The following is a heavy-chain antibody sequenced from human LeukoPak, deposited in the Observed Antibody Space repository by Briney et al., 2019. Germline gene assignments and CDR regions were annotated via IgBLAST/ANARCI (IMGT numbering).Heavy chain of an antibody. V-gene: IGHV3-9*01. D-gene: IGHD1-26*01. CDR1: GFTFDDYA. J-gene: IGHJ4*02. CDR3: AKGQEWELRTTGAFDY. CDR2: ISWNSGSI. Sequence: HPGGSLRLSCAASGFTFDDYAMHWVRQAPGKGLEWVSGISWNSGSIGYADSVKGRFTISRDNAKNSLYLQMNSLRAEDTALYYCAKGQEWELRTTGAFDYWGQGTLVTVSS.